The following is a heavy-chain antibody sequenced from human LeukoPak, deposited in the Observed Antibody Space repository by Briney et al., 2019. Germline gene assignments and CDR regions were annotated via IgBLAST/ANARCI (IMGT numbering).Heavy chain of an antibody. CDR3: AVQPVLRCFDWLENYYYYGMDV. V-gene: IGHV1-18*01. CDR1: GYTFTSYG. CDR2: ISAYNGNT. D-gene: IGHD3-9*01. J-gene: IGHJ6*02. Sequence: ASVKVSCKASGYTFTSYGISWVRQAPGQGLEWMGWISAYNGNTNYAQRLQGRVTMTTDTSTSTAYMELRSLRSDDTAVYYCAVQPVLRCFDWLENYYYYGMDVWGQGTTVTVSS.